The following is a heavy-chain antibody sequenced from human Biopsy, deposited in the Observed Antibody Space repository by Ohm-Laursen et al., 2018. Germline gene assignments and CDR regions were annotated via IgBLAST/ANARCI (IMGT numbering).Heavy chain of an antibody. D-gene: IGHD6-19*01. CDR1: GYSISSDYR. V-gene: IGHV4-38-2*01. CDR3: ARVGSGWAPFDK. CDR2: IFKDGNT. Sequence: TLSLACAVSGYSISSDYRWGWIRQAPGKTLEWLGNIFKDGNTHYNPSLRSRLIISIDTSKNQFSLMMMSVSGADTAVYFCARVGSGWAPFDKWGPGTLVTVSS. J-gene: IGHJ4*02.